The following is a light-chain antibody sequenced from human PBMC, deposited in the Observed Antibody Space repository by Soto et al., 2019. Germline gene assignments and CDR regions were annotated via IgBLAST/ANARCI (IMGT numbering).Light chain of an antibody. Sequence: AIQLTQSPSSLSASVGYRVTITCRASQGISSALAWYQQKPGKAPKLLIYDASSLESGVPSRFSGSGSGTDFTLTISSLQPEDFATYYCQQFNSYPFLTFGGGTKVDIK. CDR2: DAS. CDR1: QGISSA. CDR3: QQFNSYPFLT. J-gene: IGKJ4*01. V-gene: IGKV1-13*02.